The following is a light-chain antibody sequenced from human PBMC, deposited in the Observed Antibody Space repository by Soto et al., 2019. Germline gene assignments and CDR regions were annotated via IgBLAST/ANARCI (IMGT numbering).Light chain of an antibody. J-gene: IGLJ1*01. CDR1: SSDVGGYNY. CDR3: SSYTDSSNYV. V-gene: IGLV2-14*01. CDR2: EVS. Sequence: QSALAQPASVSGSPGQSITISCTGTSSDVGGYNYVSWYQQHPGKAPKLMIYEVSNRPSGVSNRFSGSKSGNTASLTISGLQAEGEADYYCSSYTDSSNYVFGTGTKVTVL.